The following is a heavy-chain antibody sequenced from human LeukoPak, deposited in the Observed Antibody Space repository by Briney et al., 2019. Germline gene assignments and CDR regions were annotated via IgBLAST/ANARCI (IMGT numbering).Heavy chain of an antibody. J-gene: IGHJ4*02. CDR3: AREIVGGFNPGAY. V-gene: IGHV4-4*02. D-gene: IGHD1-14*01. CDR1: LDSTTSNS. CDR2: IHRSGST. Sequence: PSETLSLTCTVSLDSTTSNSWSWVRQPPGKGLEWIGEIHRSGSTNYNPSLQSRVTISIDRSKNQIALELSSVTAADTAVYYCAREIVGGFNPGAYWGQGTLVTVSS.